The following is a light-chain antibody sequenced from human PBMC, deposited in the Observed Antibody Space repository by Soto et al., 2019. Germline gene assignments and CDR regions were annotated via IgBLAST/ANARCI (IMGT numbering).Light chain of an antibody. Sequence: ELVLTPSSGPLSLSPGVRANLSCRPIQSANEYLPWYQQRPGQAPRLLMYDTSNTATGIPARFSGSGSGTDFTLTISSLEPEDFAVYYCQQRGHWPPITFGQGTRLEIK. CDR1: QSANEY. CDR2: DTS. CDR3: QQRGHWPPIT. V-gene: IGKV3-11*01. J-gene: IGKJ5*01.